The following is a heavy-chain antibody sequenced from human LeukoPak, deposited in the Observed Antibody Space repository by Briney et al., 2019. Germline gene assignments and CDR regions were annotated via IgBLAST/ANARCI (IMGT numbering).Heavy chain of an antibody. CDR2: INPSGGST. J-gene: IGHJ4*02. Sequence: EASVKVSCKASGDTFTSYYMHWVRQAPGQGLEWMGIINPSGGSTSYAQKFQGRVTMTRDMSTSTVYMELSSLRSEDTAVYYCARDRRWLTFDYWGQGTLVTVSS. V-gene: IGHV1-46*01. D-gene: IGHD5-24*01. CDR3: ARDRRWLTFDY. CDR1: GDTFTSYY.